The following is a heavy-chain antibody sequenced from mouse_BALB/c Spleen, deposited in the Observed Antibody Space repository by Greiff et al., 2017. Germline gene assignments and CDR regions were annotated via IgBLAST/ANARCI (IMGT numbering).Heavy chain of an antibody. CDR2: IWSGGST. J-gene: IGHJ4*01. Sequence: VQLQESGPSLVQPSQSLSITCSVSGFSLTSYGVHWVRQSPGKGLEWLGVIWSGGSTYYNAAFISRLSLSKDNSKSQVFFQLNSLQATDTAIYYCARASDAMDYWGQGTSVTVSS. D-gene: IGHD3-1*01. CDR3: ARASDAMDY. CDR1: GFSLTSYG. V-gene: IGHV2-2*02.